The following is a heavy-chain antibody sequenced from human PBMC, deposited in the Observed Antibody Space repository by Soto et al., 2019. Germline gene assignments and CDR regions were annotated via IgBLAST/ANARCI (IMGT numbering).Heavy chain of an antibody. J-gene: IGHJ4*02. CDR1: GFTFSSYS. CDR2: ISSSSSYI. CDR3: ARARAVTTERSYCDY. Sequence: EVQLVESGGGLVKPGGSLRLSCAASGFTFSSYSMNWVRQAPWKGLEWVSSISSSSSYIYYADSVKGRFTISRDNGKNSLYLQMNSLRAEDTAVYYCARARAVTTERSYCDYCGQGTLVTVSS. V-gene: IGHV3-21*01. D-gene: IGHD4-17*01.